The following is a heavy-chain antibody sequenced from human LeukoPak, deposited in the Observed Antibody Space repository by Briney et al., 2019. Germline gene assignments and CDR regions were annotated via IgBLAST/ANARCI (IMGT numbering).Heavy chain of an antibody. CDR3: ARDEGYGNYVTHY. J-gene: IGHJ4*02. Sequence: GGSLRLSCAASGSTFSSSGMHWVRQAPGKGLEWVAIIRFDGSTEYYADSVKGRFTISRDNSKNTLYLQMNSLRDEDTAIYYCARDEGYGNYVTHYWGQGTLVTVSS. D-gene: IGHD4-11*01. V-gene: IGHV3-33*01. CDR1: GSTFSSSG. CDR2: IRFDGSTE.